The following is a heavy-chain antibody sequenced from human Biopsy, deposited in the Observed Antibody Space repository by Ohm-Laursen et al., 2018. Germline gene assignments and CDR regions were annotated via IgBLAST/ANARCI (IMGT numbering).Heavy chain of an antibody. CDR1: GYTFNAYY. D-gene: IGHD3-16*01. CDR2: INPATGET. Sequence: GASVKVSCKASGYTFNAYYIHWMRQAPGQGLEWMGWINPATGETRYAQRFQGRVTMTRDTSVTTAYMQLSSLTSDDTALYYCVKPSGGVSTIGFDPWGQGTQVIVSS. V-gene: IGHV1-2*02. CDR3: VKPSGGVSTIGFDP. J-gene: IGHJ5*02.